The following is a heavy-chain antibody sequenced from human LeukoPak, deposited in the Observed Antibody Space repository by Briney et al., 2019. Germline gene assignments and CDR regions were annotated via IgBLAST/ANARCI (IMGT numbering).Heavy chain of an antibody. CDR2: ISSSGMTK. CDR1: GFPFSSYE. Sequence: PGGSLRLSCAASGFPFSSYEMNWVRQAPGKGLEWVSYISSSGMTKYYAVSVKGRFTISRDNAKNSLYLQLNSLRAEDTAVYYCARDGRSRGLSHVNFDYWGQGILVTVSS. CDR3: ARDGRSRGLSHVNFDY. D-gene: IGHD3-16*02. J-gene: IGHJ4*02. V-gene: IGHV3-48*03.